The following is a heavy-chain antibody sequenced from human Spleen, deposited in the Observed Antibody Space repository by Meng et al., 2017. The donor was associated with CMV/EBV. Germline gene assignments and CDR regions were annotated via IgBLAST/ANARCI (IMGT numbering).Heavy chain of an antibody. Sequence: GGSLRLSCAASGFTFSSYWMHWVRQAPGKGLVGVSRINSDGSSTSYADSVKGRFTISRDNAKNTLYLQMNSLRAEDTAVYYCARDGEQQPFDYWGQGTLVTVSS. V-gene: IGHV3-74*01. CDR3: ARDGEQQPFDY. CDR1: GFTFSSYW. CDR2: INSDGSST. J-gene: IGHJ4*02. D-gene: IGHD6-13*01.